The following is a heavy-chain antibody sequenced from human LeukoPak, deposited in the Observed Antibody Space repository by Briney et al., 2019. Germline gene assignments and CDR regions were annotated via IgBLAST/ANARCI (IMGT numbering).Heavy chain of an antibody. J-gene: IGHJ4*02. Sequence: GGSLRLSCAASGFTFSTYWMYWVRQAPGKGLVWVSRINGDGSSTSYADSVKGRFTISRDNDKNTLYLQMHSLRVDDSAVYYCVRAGAGLDYWGQGTLVTVSS. CDR1: GFTFSTYW. D-gene: IGHD6-13*01. V-gene: IGHV3-74*01. CDR3: VRAGAGLDY. CDR2: INGDGSST.